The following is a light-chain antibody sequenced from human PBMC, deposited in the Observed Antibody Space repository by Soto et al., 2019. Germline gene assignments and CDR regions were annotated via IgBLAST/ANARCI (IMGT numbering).Light chain of an antibody. J-gene: IGLJ2*01. CDR2: SNN. Sequence: QSVLTQPPSASGTPGQRVTISCSGNSSNIGTYTVNWYQQVPGTAPKLLIYSNNQRPSGVPDRFSGSKSGTSASLAISGLQSEDEADYYCAAWDASLNGVIFGGGTKLTVL. V-gene: IGLV1-44*01. CDR1: SSNIGTYT. CDR3: AAWDASLNGVI.